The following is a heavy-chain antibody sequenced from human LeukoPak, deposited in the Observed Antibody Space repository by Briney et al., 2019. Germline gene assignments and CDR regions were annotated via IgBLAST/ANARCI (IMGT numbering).Heavy chain of an antibody. J-gene: IGHJ4*02. CDR2: ISAYNGNT. Sequence: ASVKVSCKASGYTFTSYGISWVRQAPGQGLEWMGWISAYNGNTNYAQKLQGRATITTDTSTSTAYMELRSLRSDDTAVYYCARGPTVTTAFDYWGQGTLVTVSS. CDR3: ARGPTVTTAFDY. V-gene: IGHV1-18*01. D-gene: IGHD4-17*01. CDR1: GYTFTSYG.